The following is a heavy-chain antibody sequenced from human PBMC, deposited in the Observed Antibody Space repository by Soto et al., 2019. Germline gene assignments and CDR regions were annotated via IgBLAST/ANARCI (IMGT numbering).Heavy chain of an antibody. D-gene: IGHD3-22*01. CDR1: GGSISSYY. J-gene: IGHJ5*02. Sequence: PSETLSLTCTVSGGSISSYYWSWIRQPAGNGLEWIGRIYTSGSTNYNPSLKSRVTISVDRSKNQFSLKLSSVTAADTAVYYCASEHYYDSSGYLGGFDPWGQGTLVTVSS. CDR3: ASEHYYDSSGYLGGFDP. CDR2: IYTSGST. V-gene: IGHV4-4*07.